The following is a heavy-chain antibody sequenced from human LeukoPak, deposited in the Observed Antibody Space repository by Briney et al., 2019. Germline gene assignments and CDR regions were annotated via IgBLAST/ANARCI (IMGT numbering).Heavy chain of an antibody. Sequence: PSETLSPTCAVYGGSFSGYYWSWIRQPPGKGLEWIGEINHSGSTNYNPSLKSRVTISVDTSKNQFSLKLSSVTAADTAVYYCAGAKQQLVRKALNYFDYWGQGTLVTVSS. D-gene: IGHD6-13*01. CDR2: INHSGST. J-gene: IGHJ4*02. CDR3: AGAKQQLVRKALNYFDY. CDR1: GGSFSGYY. V-gene: IGHV4-34*01.